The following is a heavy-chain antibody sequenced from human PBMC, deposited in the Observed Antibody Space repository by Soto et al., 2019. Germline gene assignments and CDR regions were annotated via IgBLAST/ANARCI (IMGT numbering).Heavy chain of an antibody. Sequence: SETLSLTCTVSGGSISSYCWSWIRQPPGKGLEWIGYIYYSGSTNYNPSLKSRVTISVDTSKNQFSLKLSSVTAADTAVYYCARGQRGYSYGLFDYWGQGTLVTVSS. CDR1: GGSISSYC. J-gene: IGHJ4*02. V-gene: IGHV4-59*01. CDR3: ARGQRGYSYGLFDY. CDR2: IYYSGST. D-gene: IGHD5-18*01.